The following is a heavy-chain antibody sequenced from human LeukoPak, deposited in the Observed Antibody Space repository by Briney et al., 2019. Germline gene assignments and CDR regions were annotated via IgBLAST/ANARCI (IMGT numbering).Heavy chain of an antibody. CDR2: ISNSGRTI. CDR1: GFTFSDYY. J-gene: IGHJ4*02. V-gene: IGHV3-11*01. CDR3: AKGQGGYCSAGSCYAGH. D-gene: IGHD2-15*01. Sequence: GGSLRLSCAASGFTFSDYYMTWIRQAPGKGLEWVSYISNSGRTIYYADSVKGRFTISRDNSKNTLYLQMNGLRVEDTAVYYCAKGQGGYCSAGSCYAGHWGQGTLVTVSS.